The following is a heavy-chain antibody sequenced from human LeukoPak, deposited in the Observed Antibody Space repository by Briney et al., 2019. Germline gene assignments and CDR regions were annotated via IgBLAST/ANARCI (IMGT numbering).Heavy chain of an antibody. CDR3: ARERIQIWLREFDP. D-gene: IGHD5-18*01. CDR2: ISAYNGNT. Sequence: GASVKVSCKASGYTFTSYGISWVRQAPGQGLEWMGWISAYNGNTNYAQKLQGRVTMTTDTSTSTAYMELSSLRSEDTAVYYCARERIQIWLREFDPWGQGTLVTVSS. V-gene: IGHV1-18*01. J-gene: IGHJ5*02. CDR1: GYTFTSYG.